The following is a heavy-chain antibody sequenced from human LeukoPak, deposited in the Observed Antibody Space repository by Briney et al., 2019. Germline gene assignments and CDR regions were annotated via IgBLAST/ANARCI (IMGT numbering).Heavy chain of an antibody. CDR2: ISGSGGSS. V-gene: IGHV3-23*01. CDR1: GFTFSSYG. D-gene: IGHD3-10*01. Sequence: PGGSLRLSCAASGFTFSSYGMSWVRQTPGMGLEWISAISGSGGSSYYADSVKGRFTISRDNSKNTLYLQMNSLRAEDTAEYYCAKSSGTYPYDTIDIWGQGTMVTVSS. CDR3: AKSSGTYPYDTIDI. J-gene: IGHJ3*02.